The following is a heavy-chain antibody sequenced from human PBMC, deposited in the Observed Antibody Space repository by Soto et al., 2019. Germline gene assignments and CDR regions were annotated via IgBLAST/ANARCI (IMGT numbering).Heavy chain of an antibody. V-gene: IGHV2-5*02. CDR3: AHSEAILATPVYYYYYGRDV. CDR2: IYWDDDK. D-gene: IGHD5-12*01. CDR1: GFSLSTSGVG. J-gene: IGHJ6*02. Sequence: QITLKESGPTLVKPTQTLTLTCTFSGFSLSTSGVGVGWIRQPPGKALEWLALIYWDDDKRYSPSLKSRLTITKDPSKNQVVITRTSMNPVNTAAYYRAHSEAILATPVYYYYYGRDVWGQGTAVTVSS.